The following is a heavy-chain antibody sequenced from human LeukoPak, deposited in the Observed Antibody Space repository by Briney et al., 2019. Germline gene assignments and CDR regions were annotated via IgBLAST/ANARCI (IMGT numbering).Heavy chain of an antibody. CDR3: ARVGLRGLTGMDV. CDR1: GFTFSSYW. J-gene: IGHJ6*02. Sequence: GGSLRLSCAASGFTFSSYWMHWVRHAPGKGLVWVSRINSDGSSTSYADSVKGRFTISRDNAKNTLYLQMNSLRAEDTAVYYCARVGLRGLTGMDVWGQGTTVTVSS. V-gene: IGHV3-74*01. D-gene: IGHD3-16*01. CDR2: INSDGSST.